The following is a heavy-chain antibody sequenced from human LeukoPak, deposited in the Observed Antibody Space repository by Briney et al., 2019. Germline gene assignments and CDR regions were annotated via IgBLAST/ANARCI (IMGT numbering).Heavy chain of an antibody. D-gene: IGHD3-22*01. CDR1: GFSFTNVW. CDR2: IKQDESDK. Sequence: GGSLRLSCAVSGFSFTNVWMSWVRQAPGKGLEWVANIKQDESDKSYVDSVKGRFTISRDNAKNSLYLQMNSLRAEDTAVYYCARDSRFTMRDYWGQGTLVTVSS. J-gene: IGHJ4*02. CDR3: ARDSRFTMRDY. V-gene: IGHV3-7*01.